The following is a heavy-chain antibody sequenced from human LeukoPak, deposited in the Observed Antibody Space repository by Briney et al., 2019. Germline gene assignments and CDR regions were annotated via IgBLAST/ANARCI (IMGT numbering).Heavy chain of an antibody. CDR1: GFTFSSYW. CDR2: INSDGSST. Sequence: GGSLRLSCAASGFTFSSYWMHWVRQAPGKGLVWVSRINSDGSSTSYADSVKGRFTISRDNAKNTLYLQMNSLRAEDTAVYYCARDKKGYGDYAGFDYWARELWSPSPQ. J-gene: IGHJ4*02. D-gene: IGHD4-17*01. CDR3: ARDKKGYGDYAGFDY. V-gene: IGHV3-74*01.